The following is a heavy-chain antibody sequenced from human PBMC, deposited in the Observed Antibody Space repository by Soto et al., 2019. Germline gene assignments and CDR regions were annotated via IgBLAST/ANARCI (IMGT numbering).Heavy chain of an antibody. J-gene: IGHJ6*02. D-gene: IGHD3-10*01. CDR3: ARATYHSGGVPSNAMDV. V-gene: IGHV1-3*01. Sequence: QVHLVQSGAEVKKPGASVKVSCKAFGYTFSSHAIHWVRQAPGQRPEWMGWINGGNGITRYAQNFQDRVTLTRDTYARTTAMELSSLKSEDTAVYYCARATYHSGGVPSNAMDVWGQGTTVTVSS. CDR1: GYTFSSHA. CDR2: INGGNGIT.